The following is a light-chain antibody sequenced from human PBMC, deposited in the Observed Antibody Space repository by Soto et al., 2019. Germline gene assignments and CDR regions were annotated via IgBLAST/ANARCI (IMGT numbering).Light chain of an antibody. J-gene: IGKJ1*01. CDR3: QQSYSTPRT. CDR1: QPIDKY. CDR2: AAS. V-gene: IGKV1-39*01. Sequence: DIHLTQSPSSLSASVGYTVTISCRSSQPIDKYLNWYQQKPGRAPKVLIYAASSLQSGVPPRFSGTTSGTDLTLTIASIQPEDFGTYYCQQSYSTPRTFGLGTKVDI.